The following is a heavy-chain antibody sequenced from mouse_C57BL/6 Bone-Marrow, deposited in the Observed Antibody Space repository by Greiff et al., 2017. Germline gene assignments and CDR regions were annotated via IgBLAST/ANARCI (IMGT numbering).Heavy chain of an antibody. CDR1: GYSFTGYY. J-gene: IGHJ4*01. CDR3: ARFLTYGRVYAMDY. D-gene: IGHD2-1*01. CDR2: INPSTGGT. V-gene: IGHV1-42*01. Sequence: EVQLQQSGPELVKPGASVKISCKASGYSFTGYYMNWVKQSPEKSLEWIGEINPSTGGTTYNQKFKAKATLTVDKSSSTAYMQLKSLTSEDSAVYYCARFLTYGRVYAMDYWGQGTSVTVSS.